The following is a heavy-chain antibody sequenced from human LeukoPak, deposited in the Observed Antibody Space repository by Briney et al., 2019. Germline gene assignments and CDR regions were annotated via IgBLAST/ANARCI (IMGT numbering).Heavy chain of an antibody. D-gene: IGHD3-16*01. CDR2: ISGSGGST. CDR3: AKDRDDYVWGSYLGAFDI. Sequence: GGSLRLSCAASGFTFSSYALSWVRQPPGKGLEWVSLISGSGGSTYYADSVKGRFTISRDNSKNTLYLQMNSLRAEDTAVFYCAKDRDDYVWGSYLGAFDIWGQGTMVTVSS. CDR1: GFTFSSYA. V-gene: IGHV3-23*01. J-gene: IGHJ3*02.